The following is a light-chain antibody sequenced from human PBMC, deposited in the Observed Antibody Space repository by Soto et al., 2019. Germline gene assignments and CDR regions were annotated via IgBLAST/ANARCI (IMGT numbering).Light chain of an antibody. J-gene: IGKJ3*01. Sequence: QLTQSPSSLSASVGDRVTITCRASQDVSRYLAWYQQKAGKAPKLLIYGASTLQSGVPSRFSGFGSGTEFTLPISSRQPEDFATYHCQQLQRTPFTFGPGTTVDV. CDR2: GAS. CDR3: QQLQRTPFT. CDR1: QDVSRY. V-gene: IGKV1-9*01.